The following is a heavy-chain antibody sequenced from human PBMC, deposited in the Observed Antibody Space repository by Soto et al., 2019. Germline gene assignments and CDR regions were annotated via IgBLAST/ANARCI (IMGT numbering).Heavy chain of an antibody. CDR2: IYYSGST. D-gene: IGHD3-9*01. V-gene: IGHV4-30-4*01. CDR1: GGSISSGDYY. CDR3: VIFWPLPYSDALTDYTDAFDY. Sequence: SETLSLTCTVSGGSISSGDYYWSWIRQPPGKGLEWIGYIYYSGSTNYNPSLKSRVTISVDTSKNQFSLKLSSVTAAVTAVYYCVIFWPLPYSDALTDYTDAFDYWGQGTLVTVSS. J-gene: IGHJ4*02.